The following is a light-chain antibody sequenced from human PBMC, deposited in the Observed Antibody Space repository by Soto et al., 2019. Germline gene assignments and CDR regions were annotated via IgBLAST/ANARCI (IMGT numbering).Light chain of an antibody. CDR3: CSYTSSSPLV. CDR1: SSDVGGYNY. J-gene: IGLJ2*01. CDR2: EVS. V-gene: IGLV2-14*01. Sequence: QSALTQPASVSGSPGQSITISCTGTSSDVGGYNYVSWYQQHPGKAPKLMIYEVSNRPSGVSNRFSGSKSGNTASLTISGLPAEDEADYYCCSYTSSSPLVFGGGTKLTVL.